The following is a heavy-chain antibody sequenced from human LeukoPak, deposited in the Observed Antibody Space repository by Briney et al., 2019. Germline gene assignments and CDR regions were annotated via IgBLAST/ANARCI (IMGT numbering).Heavy chain of an antibody. Sequence: SETLSLTCAVYGGSFSGYYWSWIRQPPGKGLEWIGEINHSGSTNYNPSLKSRVTISVDTSKNQFSLKLSSVTAADMAVYYCARSRYSGSPDYWGQGTLVTVSS. CDR2: INHSGST. CDR3: ARSRYSGSPDY. J-gene: IGHJ4*02. CDR1: GGSFSGYY. D-gene: IGHD1-26*01. V-gene: IGHV4-34*01.